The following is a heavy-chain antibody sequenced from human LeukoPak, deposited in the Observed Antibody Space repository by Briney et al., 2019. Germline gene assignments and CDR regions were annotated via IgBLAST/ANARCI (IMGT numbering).Heavy chain of an antibody. J-gene: IGHJ4*02. V-gene: IGHV4-4*07. CDR3: ARTSARRAQFDY. CDR1: GGSISNYY. D-gene: IGHD2-2*01. CDR2: IYASGST. Sequence: SETLSLTCTVSGGSISNYYWSWIRQPAGMGLEWIGRIYASGSTNYNPSLKSRVTMPVDTSNNQFSLNLSSVTAADTAVYYCARTSARRAQFDYWGQGTLVTVSS.